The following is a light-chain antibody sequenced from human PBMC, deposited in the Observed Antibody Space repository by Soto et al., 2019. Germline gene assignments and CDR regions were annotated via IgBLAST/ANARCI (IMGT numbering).Light chain of an antibody. J-gene: IGKJ1*01. CDR2: GAS. CDR3: QQYGSPRT. V-gene: IGKV3-20*01. Sequence: EIVFTQSPGTLSLSPGETATLSFRASQTISGSVLAWYQHKRGQAPRLLIYGASTRATGIPDRFSGSGSGTDFTLTISRLEPEDFAVYYCQQYGSPRTFGQGTKVDI. CDR1: QTISGSV.